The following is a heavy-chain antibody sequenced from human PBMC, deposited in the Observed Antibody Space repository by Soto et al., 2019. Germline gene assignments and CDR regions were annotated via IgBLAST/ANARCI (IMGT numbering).Heavy chain of an antibody. CDR1: GYSFTSYW. Sequence: GESLKMSCQGSGYSFTSYWISWVRQMPGKGLEWMGRIDPSDSYTNYSPSFQGHVTISADKSISTAYLQWSSLKASDTAMYYCATGAGLGFDIDLWGRGTLVTVSS. CDR2: IDPSDSYT. CDR3: ATGAGLGFDIDL. V-gene: IGHV5-10-1*01. D-gene: IGHD3-10*01. J-gene: IGHJ2*01.